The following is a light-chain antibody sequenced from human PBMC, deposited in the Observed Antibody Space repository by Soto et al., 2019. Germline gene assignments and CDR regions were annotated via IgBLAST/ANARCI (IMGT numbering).Light chain of an antibody. CDR1: QGINNY. Sequence: DIQMTQSPSSLSASVGDRVTITCRARQGINNYLAWYQQKPGKVPKLLIYAASTLQSGVPSRFSGSGSGTDFTLTISSLQPEDVATYYCQKYNSALWTFGQGTKVEIK. J-gene: IGKJ1*01. V-gene: IGKV1-27*01. CDR3: QKYNSALWT. CDR2: AAS.